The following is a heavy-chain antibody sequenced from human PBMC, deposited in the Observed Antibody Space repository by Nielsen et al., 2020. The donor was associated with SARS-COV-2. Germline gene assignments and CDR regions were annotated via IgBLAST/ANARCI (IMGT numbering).Heavy chain of an antibody. J-gene: IGHJ3*02. CDR1: GGTFSSYA. V-gene: IGHV1-69*05. Sequence: SVKVSCKASGGTFSSYAISWVRQAPGQGLEWMGGIIPIFGTANYAQKFQGRVTMTRDTSTSTVYMELSSLRSEDTAVYYCASTGNDAFDIWGQGTMVTVSS. CDR2: IIPIFGTA. CDR3: ASTGNDAFDI. D-gene: IGHD3-10*01.